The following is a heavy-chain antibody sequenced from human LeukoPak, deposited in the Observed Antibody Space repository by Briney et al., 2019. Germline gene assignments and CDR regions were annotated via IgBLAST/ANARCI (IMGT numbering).Heavy chain of an antibody. Sequence: PSETLSLTCTVSGGSISGHYCSRVRQPAGKGPEWIGRIHTSGSTDYKPSLGGRLTMSVDTSKNQFSLRLNSVVAEDTAVYYCAGHRHGDSGYDNSWGQGTLVTVSS. J-gene: IGHJ4*02. V-gene: IGHV4-4*07. CDR2: IHTSGST. CDR1: GGSISGHY. D-gene: IGHD3-22*01. CDR3: AGHRHGDSGYDNS.